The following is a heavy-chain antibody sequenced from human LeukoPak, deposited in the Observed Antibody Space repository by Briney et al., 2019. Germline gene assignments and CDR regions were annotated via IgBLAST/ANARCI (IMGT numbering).Heavy chain of an antibody. CDR3: ATIGTGDYREDS. Sequence: GGSLRLSCVVSGFSVRNNYVSWVRQAPGKGLEWVSVIYAGDTIHYADSVKGRLTISRDNSKNTVYLQMNSLRAEDTALYYCATIGTGDYREDSWGQGTLVTVSS. CDR2: IYAGDTI. D-gene: IGHD3/OR15-3a*01. V-gene: IGHV3-66*01. CDR1: GFSVRNNY. J-gene: IGHJ4*02.